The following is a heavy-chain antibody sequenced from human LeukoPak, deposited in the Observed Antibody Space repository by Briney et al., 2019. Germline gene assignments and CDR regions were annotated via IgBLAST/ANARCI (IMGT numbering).Heavy chain of an antibody. J-gene: IGHJ4*02. D-gene: IGHD3-3*01. Sequence: GGSLRLSCAASGFTFSSYAMSWVRKAPGKGLEWVSAISGSGGSTYYADSVKGRFTISRDNSKNTLYLQMNSLGAEDTAVYYCATDYDFWSGYYSDFDYWGQGTLVTVSS. CDR2: ISGSGGST. CDR3: ATDYDFWSGYYSDFDY. CDR1: GFTFSSYA. V-gene: IGHV3-23*01.